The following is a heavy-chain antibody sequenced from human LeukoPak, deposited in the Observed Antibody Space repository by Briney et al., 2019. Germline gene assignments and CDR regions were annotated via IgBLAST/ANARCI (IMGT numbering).Heavy chain of an antibody. Sequence: GASVKVSCKASGYTFSSFDISWVRQAPGQGLEWMGWISGHNGNTKYVQKFEGRVTMTTDTSTSIAYMELRSLKSDDTAVYYCARAHSSGWYVGDYWGQGTLVTV. V-gene: IGHV1-18*01. J-gene: IGHJ4*02. CDR2: ISGHNGNT. CDR1: GYTFSSFD. CDR3: ARAHSSGWYVGDY. D-gene: IGHD6-19*01.